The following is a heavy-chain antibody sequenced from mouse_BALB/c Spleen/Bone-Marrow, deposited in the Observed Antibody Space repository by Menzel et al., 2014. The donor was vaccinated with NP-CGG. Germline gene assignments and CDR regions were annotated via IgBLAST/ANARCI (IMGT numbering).Heavy chain of an antibody. Sequence: EVKLVESGPELVKPGASVKTSCKTSGYTFXEYTMHWVKQSHGKSLEWIGGVNPNNGATSYNQKFKGKATLTVDKSSSTAYMELRSLTSEDSAVYFCARRQFGPAWFAYWGQGTLVTVSA. J-gene: IGHJ3*01. CDR3: ARRQFGPAWFAY. CDR1: GYTFXEYT. D-gene: IGHD6-1*01. V-gene: IGHV1-22*01. CDR2: VNPNNGAT.